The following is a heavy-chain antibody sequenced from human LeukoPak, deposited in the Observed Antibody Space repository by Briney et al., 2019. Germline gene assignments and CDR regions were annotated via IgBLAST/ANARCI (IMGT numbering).Heavy chain of an antibody. CDR1: GFTVSSNY. Sequence: PGGSLRLSCAASGFTVSSNYMNWVRQAPGKGLEWVSVIYSSGSTYYADSVKGRFTISRDNSKNTLYLQMNSLRAEDTAVYCCARVTVINYFDYWGQGTLVTVSS. V-gene: IGHV3-53*01. CDR2: IYSSGST. J-gene: IGHJ4*02. CDR3: ARVTVINYFDY. D-gene: IGHD4-11*01.